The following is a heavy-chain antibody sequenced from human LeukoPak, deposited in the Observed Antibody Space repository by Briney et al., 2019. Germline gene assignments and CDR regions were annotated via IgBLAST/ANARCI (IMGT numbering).Heavy chain of an antibody. Sequence: SETLSLTCTVSGGSISSYYWSWIRQPPGKGLEWIGYIYYSGSTNYNPSLKSRVTISVDTSKNQFSLKLSSVTAADTAVYYCARGSQYYYDSSGYLDYWGQGPWSPSPQ. CDR1: GGSISSYY. CDR3: ARGSQYYYDSSGYLDY. D-gene: IGHD3-22*01. J-gene: IGHJ4*02. CDR2: IYYSGST. V-gene: IGHV4-59*01.